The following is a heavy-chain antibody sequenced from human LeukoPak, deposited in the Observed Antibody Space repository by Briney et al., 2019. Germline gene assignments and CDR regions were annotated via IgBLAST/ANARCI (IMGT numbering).Heavy chain of an antibody. D-gene: IGHD3-22*01. CDR3: ARALYDSSGYYDY. Sequence: SETLSLTCTVSGGSISSTTYYWDWIRQPPGKGLEWIGTIYYSGSTYYNPSLKSRVTISVDTSKNEFSLNLSSVTAADTAVYYCARALYDSSGYYDYWGQGTLVTVSS. CDR2: IYYSGST. J-gene: IGHJ4*02. V-gene: IGHV4-39*01. CDR1: GGSISSTTYY.